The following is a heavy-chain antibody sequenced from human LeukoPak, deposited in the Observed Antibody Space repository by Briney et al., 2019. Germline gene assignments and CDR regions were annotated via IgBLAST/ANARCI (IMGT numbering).Heavy chain of an antibody. V-gene: IGHV1-2*06. CDR2: INPSSGGT. CDR1: GYTFTGYY. J-gene: IGHJ4*02. Sequence: ASVKVSCKASGYTFTGYYMHWVRQAPGQGLEWMGRINPSSGGTNYAQKFQGRVTMTRDTSISTAYMELSRLRSDDTAVYYCARGYDSSGCDYWGQGTLVTVSS. CDR3: ARGYDSSGCDY. D-gene: IGHD3-22*01.